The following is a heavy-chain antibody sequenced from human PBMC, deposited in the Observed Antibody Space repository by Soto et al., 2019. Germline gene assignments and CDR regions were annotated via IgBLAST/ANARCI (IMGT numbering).Heavy chain of an antibody. J-gene: IGHJ5*02. V-gene: IGHV3-23*01. CDR1: GFTFSSYA. CDR2: ISDSGGST. CDR3: AKRLGCSTTNCYGFDT. D-gene: IGHD2-2*01. Sequence: GGSLRLSCAASGFTFSSYAMNWVRQAPGKGLEWVSGISDSGGSTYYADSVKGRFTISRDNSKNTLYLQMNSLRAEDTAVYYCAKRLGCSTTNCYGFDTWGQGIMVTVSS.